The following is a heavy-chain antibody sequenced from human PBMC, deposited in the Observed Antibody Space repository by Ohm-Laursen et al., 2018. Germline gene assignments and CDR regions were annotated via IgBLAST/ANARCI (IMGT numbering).Heavy chain of an antibody. Sequence: TLSLTCTVSGDSISSNNYYWGWIRQPPGKGPEWIGSMLYSGSTYYNPSLKSRVTISVDTSKNQFSLKLNSVTAADTALYYCAADAYGLDVWGQGTTVTVSS. CDR2: MLYSGST. V-gene: IGHV4-39*01. CDR3: AADAYGLDV. D-gene: IGHD5-24*01. J-gene: IGHJ6*02. CDR1: GDSISSNNYY.